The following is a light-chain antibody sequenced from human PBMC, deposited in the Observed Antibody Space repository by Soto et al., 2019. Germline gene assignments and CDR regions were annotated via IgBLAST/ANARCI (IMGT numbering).Light chain of an antibody. CDR2: GAS. CDR1: QNVPANF. V-gene: IGKV3-20*01. J-gene: IGKJ2*01. Sequence: DIVLTQSPGTLSLSPGERATLSCRASQNVPANFLAWYQRKPGQAPRLLIYGASNRAADIPARFNVTGSGTDFTLSINTLEPEDFGMYFCHQYGGSQFTFGQGTKLDIK. CDR3: HQYGGSQFT.